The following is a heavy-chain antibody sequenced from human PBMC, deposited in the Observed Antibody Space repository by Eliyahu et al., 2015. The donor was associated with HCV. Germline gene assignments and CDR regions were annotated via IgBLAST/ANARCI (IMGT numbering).Heavy chain of an antibody. D-gene: IGHD6-6*01. J-gene: IGHJ4*02. CDR3: AKGSSRYTLGYFDF. Sequence: EVQLVESGGGLVQPGRSLRLSCAASGFTFDGYAVHWVRQAPGRGLEWVSSISWNSGSMGYADSVRGRFTISRDNAKNSLYLQMNSLRAEDTALYYCAKGSSRYTLGYFDFWGQGTLVTVSS. CDR2: ISWNSGSM. CDR1: GFTFDGYA. V-gene: IGHV3-9*01.